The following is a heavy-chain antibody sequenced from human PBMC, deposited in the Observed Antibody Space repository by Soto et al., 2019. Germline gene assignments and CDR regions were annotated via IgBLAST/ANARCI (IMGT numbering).Heavy chain of an antibody. CDR2: ISSSSTI. J-gene: IGHJ4*02. V-gene: IGHV3-48*01. Sequence: GGSLRLSCAASGFTFSSYSMNWVRQAPGKGLEWVSYISSSSTIYYADSVKGRFTISRDNAKNSLYLQMNSLRAEDTAVYYCARDDDSSGDGFDYWGQGTLVTVSS. CDR1: GFTFSSYS. D-gene: IGHD3-22*01. CDR3: ARDDDSSGDGFDY.